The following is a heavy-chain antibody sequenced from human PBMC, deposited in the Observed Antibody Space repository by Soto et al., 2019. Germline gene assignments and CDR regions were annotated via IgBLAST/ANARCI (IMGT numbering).Heavy chain of an antibody. D-gene: IGHD2-15*01. V-gene: IGHV2-5*02. CDR1: GFSLSTSGVG. CDR3: ALSWYCSGGSCYYSNRFDP. CDR2: IYWDDDK. J-gene: IGHJ5*02. Sequence: SGPTLVNPTQTLTLTCTFSGFSLSTSGVGVGWIRQPPGKALEWLALIYWDDDKRYSPSLKSRLTITKDTSKNQVVLTMTNMKPVDTATYYCALSWYCSGGSCYYSNRFDPWGQGTLVTVSS.